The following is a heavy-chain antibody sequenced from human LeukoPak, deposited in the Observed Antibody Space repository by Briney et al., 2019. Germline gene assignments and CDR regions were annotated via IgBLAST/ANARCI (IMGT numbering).Heavy chain of an antibody. J-gene: IGHJ6*03. Sequence: SETLSLTCAVYGGSFSGYYWSWIRQPPGKGLEWIGEINHSGSTNYNPSLKSRVTISVDTSKNQFSLKLTSVTAADTAVYYCADEVIRDHFYYYMDVWGKGTTVTISS. CDR1: GGSFSGYY. V-gene: IGHV4-34*01. CDR2: INHSGST. D-gene: IGHD3-10*01. CDR3: ADEVIRDHFYYYMDV.